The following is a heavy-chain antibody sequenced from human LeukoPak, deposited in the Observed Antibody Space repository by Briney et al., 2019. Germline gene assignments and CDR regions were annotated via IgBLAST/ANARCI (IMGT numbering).Heavy chain of an antibody. CDR3: ARDSRRAYSSSWDYYGMDV. CDR2: ISSSGSTI. J-gene: IGHJ6*02. CDR1: GFTFSDYY. Sequence: GGSLGLSCAASGFTFSDYYMSWIRQAPGKGLEWVSYISSSGSTIYYADSVKGRFTISRDNAKNSLYLQMNSLRAEDTAVYYCARDSRRAYSSSWDYYGMDVWGQGTTVTVSS. V-gene: IGHV3-11*01. D-gene: IGHD6-13*01.